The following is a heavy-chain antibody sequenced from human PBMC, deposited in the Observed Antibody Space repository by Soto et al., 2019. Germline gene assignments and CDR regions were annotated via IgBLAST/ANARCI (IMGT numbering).Heavy chain of an antibody. CDR3: VRGGRYSSSSDLTY. J-gene: IGHJ4*02. V-gene: IGHV1-18*04. CDR1: GYTFTNYG. CDR2: ISADSGDT. Sequence: QVQLVQSGPEVKKPGASVKVSCTPSGYTFTNYGVNWVRQAPGQGLEWMGWISADSGDTKYAQKFQGRVTMTTHTSSRTAYMELRRVRCAPWAVYYCVRGGRYSSSSDLTYWGQGTLVTVCS. D-gene: IGHD6-6*01.